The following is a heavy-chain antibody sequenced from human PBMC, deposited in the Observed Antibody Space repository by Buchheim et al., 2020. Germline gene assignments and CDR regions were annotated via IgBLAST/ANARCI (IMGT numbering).Heavy chain of an antibody. Sequence: EVQLVESGGGLVQPGGSLRLSCAASGFIFSTYAMNWVRQAPGKGLEWVAHIGTGRRDIYYADAVKGRFTISRAKAENSLYLQMNSLRAEDTAVYYCVRDDVGINDFDLWGQGTL. V-gene: IGHV3-48*01. CDR3: VRDDVGINDFDL. J-gene: IGHJ4*02. CDR1: GFIFSTYA. CDR2: IGTGRRDI. D-gene: IGHD1-26*01.